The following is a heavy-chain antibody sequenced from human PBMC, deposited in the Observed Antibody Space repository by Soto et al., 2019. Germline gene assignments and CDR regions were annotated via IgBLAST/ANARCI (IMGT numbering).Heavy chain of an antibody. CDR1: GFSFSSYS. CDR3: ARPLYSYDGCAYYSP. CDR2: ISSRSSYI. Sequence: GSLRLSCAASGFSFSSYSMNWVRQAPGKGLEWVSCISSRSSYIYYADSVKGRFTISRDNAKNSLYLQMNSLRAEDTAVYYCARPLYSYDGCAYYSPGGQETLVTVPS. J-gene: IGHJ5*02. D-gene: IGHD3-22*01. V-gene: IGHV3-21*01.